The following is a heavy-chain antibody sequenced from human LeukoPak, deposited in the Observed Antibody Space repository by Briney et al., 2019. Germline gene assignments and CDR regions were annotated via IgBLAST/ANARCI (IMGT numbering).Heavy chain of an antibody. CDR3: ARDDSSATYDAFDI. CDR2: IIPIFGTA. Sequence: ASVKVSCKASGGTFSSYAISWLRQAPGQGLEWMGGIIPIFGTANYAQKFQGRVTITADESTSTAYMELSSLRSEDTAVYYCARDDSSATYDAFDIWGQGTMVTVSS. J-gene: IGHJ3*02. D-gene: IGHD3-22*01. V-gene: IGHV1-69*13. CDR1: GGTFSSYA.